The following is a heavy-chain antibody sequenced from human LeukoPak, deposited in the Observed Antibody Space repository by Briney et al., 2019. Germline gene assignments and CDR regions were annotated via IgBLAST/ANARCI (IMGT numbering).Heavy chain of an antibody. Sequence: SETLSLTCTVSGGSISSYYWSWIRQPPGKGLAWIGHVYYSGSTNYNPSLKSRVTISVDTSKNQFSLKLSSVTAADTAVYYCASEVRGVLTYFDYWGQGTLVTVSS. V-gene: IGHV4-59*01. J-gene: IGHJ4*02. CDR1: GGSISSYY. CDR3: ASEVRGVLTYFDY. CDR2: VYYSGST. D-gene: IGHD3-10*01.